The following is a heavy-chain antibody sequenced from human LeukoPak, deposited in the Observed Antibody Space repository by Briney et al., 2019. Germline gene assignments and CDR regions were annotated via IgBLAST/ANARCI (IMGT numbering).Heavy chain of an antibody. D-gene: IGHD3-22*01. J-gene: IGHJ6*02. CDR2: IKQDGSEK. CDR1: GFTFSSYW. CDR3: AREGDYDSSGYYLYYYYYGMGV. V-gene: IGHV3-7*01. Sequence: GGSLRLSCAASGFTFSSYWMSWVRQAPGKGLEWVANIKQDGSEKYYVDSVKGRFTISRDNAKNSLYLQMNSLRAEDTAVYYCAREGDYDSSGYYLYYYYYGMGVWGQGTTVTVSS.